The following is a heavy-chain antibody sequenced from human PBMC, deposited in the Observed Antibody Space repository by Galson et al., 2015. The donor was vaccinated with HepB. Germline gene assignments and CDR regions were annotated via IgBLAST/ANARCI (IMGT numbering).Heavy chain of an antibody. D-gene: IGHD6-19*01. CDR1: GFTFSSYA. J-gene: IGHJ6*02. CDR2: ISYDGSNK. V-gene: IGHV3-30-3*01. CDR3: ARAWGPWEQWLVVGMDV. Sequence: LRLSCAASGFTFSSYAMHWVRQAPGKGLEWVAVISYDGSNKYYADSVKGRFTISRDNSKNTLYLQMNSLRAEDTAVYYCARAWGPWEQWLVVGMDVWGQGTTVTVSS.